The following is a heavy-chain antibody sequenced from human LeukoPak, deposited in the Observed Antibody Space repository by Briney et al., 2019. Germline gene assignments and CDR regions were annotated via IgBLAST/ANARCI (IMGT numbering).Heavy chain of an antibody. Sequence: GESLKISCKGSGYSFTNYWISWVRQMPGKGLEWMGRIDPSDSYTNYSPSFQGHVTISADKSISTVYLQWSSLKASDPAMYYCARRSGGIVVAGKWGQGTLVTVSS. CDR2: IDPSDSYT. J-gene: IGHJ4*02. D-gene: IGHD6-19*01. CDR3: ARRSGGIVVAGK. CDR1: GYSFTNYW. V-gene: IGHV5-10-1*01.